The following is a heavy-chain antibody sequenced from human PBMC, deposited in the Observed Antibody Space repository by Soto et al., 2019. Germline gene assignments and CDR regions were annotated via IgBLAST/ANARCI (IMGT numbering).Heavy chain of an antibody. CDR2: ISYDGSNK. Sequence: QVQLVESGGGVVQPGRSLRLSCAASGSTFRSFGMHWVRQAPGKGLEWVAAISYDGSNKNYVDSVKGRFTISRDNSDNTLYLQMNSPRAEDTAVYYCAKDTYYHDSTGYYVFDYWGQGTLVSVSS. V-gene: IGHV3-30*18. J-gene: IGHJ4*02. CDR1: GSTFRSFG. CDR3: AKDTYYHDSTGYYVFDY. D-gene: IGHD3-22*01.